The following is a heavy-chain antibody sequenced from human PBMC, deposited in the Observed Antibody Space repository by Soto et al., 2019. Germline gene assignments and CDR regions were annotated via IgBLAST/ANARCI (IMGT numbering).Heavy chain of an antibody. J-gene: IGHJ5*02. CDR2: ISLYSDGT. CDR3: ARVVPGAAAWFGP. V-gene: IGHV1-18*01. D-gene: IGHD2-2*01. CDR1: GYTFSNYG. Sequence: QVQLVQSGGEVKRPGASVKVSCKTSGYTFSNYGITWVRQAPGQPLEWLGWISLYSDGTNYAQKFQGRVSMTTDTPTTTAYMELRSLRSDDTAVYYCARVVPGAAAWFGPWGKGTRVTVSS.